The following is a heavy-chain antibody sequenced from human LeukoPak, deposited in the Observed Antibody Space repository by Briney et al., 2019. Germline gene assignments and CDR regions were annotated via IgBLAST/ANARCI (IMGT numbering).Heavy chain of an antibody. D-gene: IGHD3-22*01. Sequence: GGSLRLSCAASGFTFSSYGMHWVRQAPGKGLGWVAVISYDGSNKYYADSVKDRFTISRDNSKNTLYLQMNSLRAEDTAVYYCAKKSLRDYYDSSGYYYFDYWGQGTLVTVSS. V-gene: IGHV3-30*18. J-gene: IGHJ4*02. CDR2: ISYDGSNK. CDR1: GFTFSSYG. CDR3: AKKSLRDYYDSSGYYYFDY.